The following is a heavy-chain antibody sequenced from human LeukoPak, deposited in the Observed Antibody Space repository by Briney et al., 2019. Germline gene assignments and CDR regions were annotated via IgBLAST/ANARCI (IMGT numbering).Heavy chain of an antibody. J-gene: IGHJ4*02. CDR1: GFTFSNHI. Sequence: GGSLRLSCAASGFTFSNHIVHWVRQAPGKGLEWVSFIRFDGTNRHYVDSVKGRFTISRDNPNNMLYLQMNSLKFDDTAVYYCARDAYHSGDLDQWGEGTLVIVSS. CDR3: ARDAYHSGDLDQ. CDR2: IRFDGTNR. D-gene: IGHD3/OR15-3a*01. V-gene: IGHV3-30*02.